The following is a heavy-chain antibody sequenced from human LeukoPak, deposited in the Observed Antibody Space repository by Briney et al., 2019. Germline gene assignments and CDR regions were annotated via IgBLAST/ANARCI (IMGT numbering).Heavy chain of an antibody. J-gene: IGHJ2*01. CDR1: GGSISSGSYY. V-gene: IGHV4-61*02. D-gene: IGHD3-9*01. CDR3: ARQYIDILTGYHRGELYWYFDL. CDR2: IYSSGST. Sequence: SETLSLTCTVSGGSISSGSYYWGWIRQPAGKGLEWIGRIYSSGSTNYNPSLKSRVTISLDTPKNQFSLKLNSVTAADTAVYYCARQYIDILTGYHRGELYWYFDLWGRGTLVTVSS.